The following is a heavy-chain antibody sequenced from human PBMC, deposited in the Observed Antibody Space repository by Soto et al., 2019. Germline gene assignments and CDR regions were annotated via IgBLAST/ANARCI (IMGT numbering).Heavy chain of an antibody. CDR2: VSGNGENT. CDR3: ARLPGGTAPRPAY. D-gene: IGHD6-6*01. V-gene: IGHV3-23*01. J-gene: IGHJ4*02. Sequence: WGSLRPACTASGFNFTYNAIISFRHSPFKWLQWVSTVSGNGENTYYAESVRGRFTISRDTSKNTLYLQMNSLRVEDTAVYYCARLPGGTAPRPAYWGQGTPVTVSS. CDR1: GFNFTYNA.